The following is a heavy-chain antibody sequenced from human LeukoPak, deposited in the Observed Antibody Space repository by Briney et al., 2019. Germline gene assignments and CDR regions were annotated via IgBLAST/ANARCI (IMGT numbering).Heavy chain of an antibody. CDR3: ARGRGYYSVTD. J-gene: IGHJ4*02. D-gene: IGHD3-3*01. CDR1: GYTFSKYN. Sequence: AGTLRLTCTASGYTFSKYNDHWVCKAQGKGLESVSRINTDGTVTTYADSVKGRFTVSRDNADNTMFLQMNSVRDEDTAVYYCARGRGYYSVTDWGQGTLVTVSS. V-gene: IGHV3-74*01. CDR2: INTDGTVT.